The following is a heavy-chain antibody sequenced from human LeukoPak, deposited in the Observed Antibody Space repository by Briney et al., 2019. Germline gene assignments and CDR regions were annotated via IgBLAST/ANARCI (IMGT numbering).Heavy chain of an antibody. Sequence: ASVKVSCKASGYTFTSYDINWVRQATGQGLEWMGWMNPNSGNTGYAQKFQGRVTITRDTSASTAYMELSSLRSEDTAVYYCARIATTVTTPFDYWGQGTLVTVSS. J-gene: IGHJ4*02. CDR3: ARIATTVTTPFDY. D-gene: IGHD4-17*01. V-gene: IGHV1-8*01. CDR2: MNPNSGNT. CDR1: GYTFTSYD.